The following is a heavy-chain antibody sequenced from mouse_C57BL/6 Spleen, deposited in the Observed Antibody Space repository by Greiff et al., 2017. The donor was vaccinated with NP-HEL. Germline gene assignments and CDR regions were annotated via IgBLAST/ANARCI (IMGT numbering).Heavy chain of an antibody. CDR3: VGSLTTVVPFDY. CDR1: GYTFTSYW. V-gene: IGHV1-69*01. J-gene: IGHJ2*01. Sequence: QVQLQQPGAELVMPGASVKLSCKASGYTFTSYWMHWVKQRPGQGLEWIGEIDPSDSYTTYNQKFKGKSTLTVDKSSSTAYMQLSSLTSEDSAVYYCVGSLTTVVPFDYWGQGTTLTVSS. CDR2: IDPSDSYT. D-gene: IGHD1-1*01.